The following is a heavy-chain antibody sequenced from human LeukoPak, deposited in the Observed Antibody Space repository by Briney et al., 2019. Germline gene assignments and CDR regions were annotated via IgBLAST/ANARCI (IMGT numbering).Heavy chain of an antibody. CDR1: GFTFDDYA. CDR2: ISGDGGST. CDR3: AKDNDILTGYEYYYFDY. D-gene: IGHD3-9*01. V-gene: IGHV3-43*02. J-gene: IGHJ4*02. Sequence: GGSLRLSCAASGFTFDDYAMHWVRQAPGEGLEWVSLISGDGGSTYYADSVKGRFTISRDNSKNSLYLQMNSLRTEDTALYYCAKDNDILTGYEYYYFDYWGQGTLVTVSS.